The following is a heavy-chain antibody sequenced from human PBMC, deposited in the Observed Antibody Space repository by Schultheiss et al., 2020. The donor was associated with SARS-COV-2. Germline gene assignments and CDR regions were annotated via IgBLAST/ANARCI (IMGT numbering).Heavy chain of an antibody. V-gene: IGHV3-48*01. CDR3: ARGDDAFDI. Sequence: GGSLRLSCAASGFTFSSYGMHWVRQAPGKGLEWVSYISSSGSTIYYADSVKGRFTISRDNAKNSLYLQMNSLRAGDTAVYYCARGDDAFDIWGRGTMVTVSS. CDR1: GFTFSSYG. CDR2: ISSSGSTI. J-gene: IGHJ3*02.